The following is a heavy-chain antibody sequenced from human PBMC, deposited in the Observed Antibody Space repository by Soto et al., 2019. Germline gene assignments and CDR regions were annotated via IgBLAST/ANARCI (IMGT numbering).Heavy chain of an antibody. J-gene: IGHJ6*02. CDR2: IIPIFGTA. V-gene: IGHV1-69*06. Sequence: GASVKVSCKASGGTFSSYAISWVRHAPGQGLEWMGGIIPIFGTANYAQKLQGRVTITADKSTSTAYMEPGNLRPEHPAVYYCATVPGIAPAGTMYCYSGKDGCGRRTTGTFAS. D-gene: IGHD1-1*01. CDR1: GGTFSSYA. CDR3: ATVPGIAPAGTMYCYSGKDG.